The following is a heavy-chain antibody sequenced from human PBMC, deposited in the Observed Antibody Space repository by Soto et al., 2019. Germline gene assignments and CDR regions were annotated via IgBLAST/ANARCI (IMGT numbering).Heavy chain of an antibody. V-gene: IGHV4-59*03. CDR1: GGSMNYYY. J-gene: IGHJ5*02. D-gene: IGHD3-22*01. CDR2: VSHTGST. CDR3: ARYSPPKKAYDSNPRWFDP. Sequence: QVQLQESGPGKVKPSETLSLTCSVSGGSMNYYYWTWIRQSPGKGLEWIGSVSHTGSTTYSPSLKSRVVISLDTSRNQFSLTLSSVTAADTAVYFCARYSPPKKAYDSNPRWFDPWDQGTLVAVTS.